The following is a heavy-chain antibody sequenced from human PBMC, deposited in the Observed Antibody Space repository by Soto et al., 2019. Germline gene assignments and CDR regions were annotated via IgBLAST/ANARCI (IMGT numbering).Heavy chain of an antibody. J-gene: IGHJ4*02. CDR1: DFTFSNYG. CDR3: AAGEPLHY. Sequence: PGGSLRLSCAASDFTFSNYGMHWVRQAPGKGLEWVAIIWYDGSNKYYADSVKGRFTISRDNSKNTVYLQMNSLRAEDTAMYYCAAGEPLHYRGQGTLVTVSS. CDR2: IWYDGSNK. V-gene: IGHV3-33*01. D-gene: IGHD3-10*01.